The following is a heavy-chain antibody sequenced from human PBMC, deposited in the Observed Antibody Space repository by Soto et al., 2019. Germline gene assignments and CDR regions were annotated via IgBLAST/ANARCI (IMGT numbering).Heavy chain of an antibody. V-gene: IGHV3-23*01. CDR3: AKVAGRPSVRRVDWYFDL. CDR2: ISGSGGGT. J-gene: IGHJ2*01. D-gene: IGHD2-15*01. CDR1: GFTFSTYA. Sequence: EVQLLESGGGLVQIGGSLRLSCAASGFTFSTYAMSWVRQAPGKGLEWVSAISGSGGGTYYADSVKGRFTISRDNSKNTLYLQMNSLRAEDTAVYYCAKVAGRPSVRRVDWYFDLWGRGTLVTVSS.